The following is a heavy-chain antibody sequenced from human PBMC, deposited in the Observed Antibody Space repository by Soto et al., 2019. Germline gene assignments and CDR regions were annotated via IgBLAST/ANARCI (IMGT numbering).Heavy chain of an antibody. D-gene: IGHD3-3*01. V-gene: IGHV4-31*03. J-gene: IGHJ4*02. CDR1: GASISSAAYY. CDR3: ARGPTPFRSTYRVSYFDS. CDR2: ISYSGNS. Sequence: QVQLQESGPGLVTPSQTLSLTCTVSGASISSAAYYWSWLRQRPGEGLEWIGFISYSGNSYHSPSLKSRLLLSVDTSKNQYSLELSFVTDADAAVYYCARGPTPFRSTYRVSYFDSWGQGTLVTVSS.